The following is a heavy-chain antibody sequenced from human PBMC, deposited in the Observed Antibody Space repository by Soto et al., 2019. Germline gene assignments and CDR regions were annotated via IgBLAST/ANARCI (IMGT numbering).Heavy chain of an antibody. CDR2: ISGKGDST. CDR1: GFTCSSYA. J-gene: IGHJ4*02. Sequence: EVQLLESGAGLVQRGGSLRLSCAASGFTCSSYAMRWVRQAAGKGMAWVSGISGKGDSTHYADAVKGRFTNSRDNSKKPLYLQLNSLKAEATPRQYCARRTRGSFSDCWGQGALVTFSP. V-gene: IGHV3-23*01. D-gene: IGHD1-26*01. CDR3: ARRTRGSFSDC.